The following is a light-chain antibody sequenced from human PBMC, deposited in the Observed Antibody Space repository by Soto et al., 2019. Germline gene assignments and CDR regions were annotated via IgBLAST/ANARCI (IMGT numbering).Light chain of an antibody. V-gene: IGLV2-8*01. CDR1: SSDVGGYNY. J-gene: IGLJ2*01. Sequence: QSVLTQPASVSGSPGQSITISCTGTSSDVGGYNYVSWYQQHPGKAPKLMIYEVSERPSGVPDRFSGSKSGNTASLTVSGLQAGDEAEYYCSSYAGSNNLVFGGGTKVTVL. CDR3: SSYAGSNNLV. CDR2: EVS.